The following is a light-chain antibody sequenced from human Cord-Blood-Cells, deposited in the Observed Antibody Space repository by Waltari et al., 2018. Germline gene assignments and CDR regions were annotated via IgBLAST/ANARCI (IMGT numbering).Light chain of an antibody. Sequence: EIVMTQSPATLSVSPGERATLSCRASQSVSSNLAWYQQKPGQAPRLLIYGASTRATGIPARFSGSGSETEFTLTISSRQSEDFAVYYCQQYKNWPPFTFGTGTKVSIK. CDR1: QSVSSN. CDR3: QQYKNWPPFT. J-gene: IGKJ3*01. CDR2: GAS. V-gene: IGKV3-15*01.